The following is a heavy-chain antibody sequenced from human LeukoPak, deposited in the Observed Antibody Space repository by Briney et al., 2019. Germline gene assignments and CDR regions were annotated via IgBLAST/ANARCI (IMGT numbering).Heavy chain of an antibody. Sequence: PSETLSLTCAVYGGSFSGYYWSWIRQPPGKGLEWIGEINHSGSTNYNPSLKSRVTISVDTSKNQFSLKLNSVTAADTAVYYCARQSDYGSGSYSYWGQGTLVTVSS. D-gene: IGHD3-10*01. CDR2: INHSGST. J-gene: IGHJ4*02. V-gene: IGHV4-34*01. CDR1: GGSFSGYY. CDR3: ARQSDYGSGSYSY.